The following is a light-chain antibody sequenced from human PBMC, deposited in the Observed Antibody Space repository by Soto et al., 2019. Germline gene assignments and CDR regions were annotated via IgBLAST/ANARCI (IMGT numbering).Light chain of an antibody. CDR1: GSDVGGYDY. V-gene: IGLV2-14*01. CDR3: SSYTSSSNYV. CDR2: EVT. J-gene: IGLJ1*01. Sequence: QSALTQPASVSGSPGQSITISCTGTGSDVGGYDYVSWYQHHPGKAPKVMIYEVTNRPSGVSNRLSGSKSGNTASLTISGLLAEDEADYYCSSYTSSSNYVLGNGTKVTVL.